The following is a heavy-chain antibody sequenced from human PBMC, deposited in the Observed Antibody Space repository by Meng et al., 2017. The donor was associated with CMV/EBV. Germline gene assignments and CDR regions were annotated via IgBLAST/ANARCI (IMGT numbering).Heavy chain of an antibody. CDR3: ARCTNYFDP. J-gene: IGHJ5*02. V-gene: IGHV4-61*01. CDR2: IYHSGST. D-gene: IGHD4/OR15-4a*01. Sequence: QVQLQDAGPGLVKPSETLSLTCSVSGGSVSSGSYYWTWIRQPPGKGLEWIGYIYHSGSTNYNPSLKSRVTISVDASRDQFSLRLSSVTAADTAVYYCARCTNYFDPWGQGTLVTVSS. CDR1: GGSVSSGSYY.